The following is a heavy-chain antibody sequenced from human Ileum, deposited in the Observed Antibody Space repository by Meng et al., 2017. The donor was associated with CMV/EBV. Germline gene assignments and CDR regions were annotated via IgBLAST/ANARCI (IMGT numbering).Heavy chain of an antibody. CDR1: GFTVSSNY. CDR3: AKSYGSGSYGIFDY. CDR2: IYGGVNT. V-gene: IGHV3-53*01. D-gene: IGHD3-10*01. Sequence: GLLVGSGGDLVQPGGSLRLSCVALGFTVSSNYMTWVRQAPGKGLEWVAVIYGGVNTYYTDSVKGRFTISRDNSKNTVYLQMNSLRAEDTAVYYCAKSYGSGSYGIFDYWGQGTLVTVSS. J-gene: IGHJ4*02.